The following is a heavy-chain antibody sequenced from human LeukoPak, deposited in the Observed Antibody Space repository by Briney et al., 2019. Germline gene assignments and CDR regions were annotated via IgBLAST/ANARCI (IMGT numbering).Heavy chain of an antibody. Sequence: SQTLSLTCTVSGGSISSGGYYWSWIRQHPGKGLEWIGYIYYSGSTYYNPSLKSRVTISVDTSKNQFSLKLSSVTAADTAVYYCARDVVINYYYGMDVWGQGTTVIVSS. CDR2: IYYSGST. V-gene: IGHV4-31*03. CDR3: ARDVVINYYYGMDV. D-gene: IGHD3-22*01. CDR1: GGSISSGGYY. J-gene: IGHJ6*02.